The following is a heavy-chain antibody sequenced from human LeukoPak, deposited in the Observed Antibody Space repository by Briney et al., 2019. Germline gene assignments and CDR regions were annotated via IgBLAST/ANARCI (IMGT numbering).Heavy chain of an antibody. CDR2: INHSGST. Sequence: PSETLSLTCAVYGGSFSGYYWSWIRQPPGKGLEWIGEINHSGSTNYNPSLKSRVTISVDTSKNQFSLKLSSVTAADTAVYYCARTHPKYIPPYYFDYWGQGTLVTVSS. J-gene: IGHJ4*02. D-gene: IGHD2-2*02. CDR3: ARTHPKYIPPYYFDY. CDR1: GGSFSGYY. V-gene: IGHV4-34*01.